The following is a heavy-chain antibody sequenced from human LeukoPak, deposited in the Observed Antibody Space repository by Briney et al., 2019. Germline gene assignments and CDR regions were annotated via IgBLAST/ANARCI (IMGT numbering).Heavy chain of an antibody. J-gene: IGHJ6*03. D-gene: IGHD1-26*01. CDR2: INHSGST. CDR3: AGGQVGPYYYMDV. CDR1: GGSFSGYY. Sequence: SETLSLTCAVYGGSFSGYYWSWIRQPPGKGLEWIGEINHSGSTNYNPSLKSRVTISVDTSKNQFSLKLSSVTAADTAVYYCAGGQVGPYYYMDVWGKGTTVTVSS. V-gene: IGHV4-34*01.